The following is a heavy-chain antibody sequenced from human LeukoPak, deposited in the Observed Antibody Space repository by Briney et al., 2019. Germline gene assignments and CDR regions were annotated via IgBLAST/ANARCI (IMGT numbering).Heavy chain of an antibody. CDR3: ARDITMVRGVIITGGSDY. Sequence: SVTLSLTCTVSGGSIGSSSYYWGWIRQPPGKGLEWIGSIYYSGSTYYNPSLKSRVTISVDTSKNQFSLKLSSVTAADTAVYYCARDITMVRGVIITGGSDYWGQGTLVTVSS. D-gene: IGHD3-10*01. CDR1: GGSIGSSSYY. J-gene: IGHJ4*02. CDR2: IYYSGST. V-gene: IGHV4-39*07.